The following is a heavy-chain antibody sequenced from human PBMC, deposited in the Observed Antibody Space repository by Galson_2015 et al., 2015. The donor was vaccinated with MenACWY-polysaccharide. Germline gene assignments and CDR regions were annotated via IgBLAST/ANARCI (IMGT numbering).Heavy chain of an antibody. Sequence: SLRLSCAASGFVFNNYWMSWIRQSPGKGLERVVNIKHDGSETYYLDSVKGRFVVSRDNARNSLYLQMSSLRAEDTAVYYCVRDWWCGRAACYYFDFWGQGTLVTV. D-gene: IGHD2-8*02. CDR3: VRDWWCGRAACYYFDF. J-gene: IGHJ4*02. CDR1: GFVFNNYW. V-gene: IGHV3-7*01. CDR2: IKHDGSET.